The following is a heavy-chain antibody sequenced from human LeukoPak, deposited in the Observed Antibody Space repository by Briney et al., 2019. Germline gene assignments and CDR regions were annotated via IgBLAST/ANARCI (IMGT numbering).Heavy chain of an antibody. CDR1: GFTFSSYA. D-gene: IGHD6-6*01. J-gene: IGHJ4*02. CDR3: AKTGSIAARPPFTPFDY. CDR2: ISGSGGST. Sequence: GWSMRLSCTASGFTFSSYAMSWVRQAPGKGLEWVSAISGSGGSTYYADSVKGRFTISRDNSKNTLYLQMNSLRAEDTAVYYCAKTGSIAARPPFTPFDYWGQGNLVTVSS. V-gene: IGHV3-23*01.